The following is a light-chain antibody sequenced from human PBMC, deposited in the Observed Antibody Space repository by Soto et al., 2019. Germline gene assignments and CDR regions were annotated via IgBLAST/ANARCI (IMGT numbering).Light chain of an antibody. V-gene: IGKV3-15*01. CDR2: GAS. CDR1: QSVSGD. Sequence: EIVMTQSPGTLSVSPGERATLSCRASQSVSGDLAWYQQKHGQAPRLLIYGASTRATGVPARFSGSGSGTEFTLTISGLQSEDFAVYYCHQYNDWLQPFGQGTKVEIK. J-gene: IGKJ1*01. CDR3: HQYNDWLQP.